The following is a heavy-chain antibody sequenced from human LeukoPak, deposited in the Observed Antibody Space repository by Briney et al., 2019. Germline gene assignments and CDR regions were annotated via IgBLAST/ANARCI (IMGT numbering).Heavy chain of an antibody. V-gene: IGHV4-39*02. CDR1: GGSISNSSYY. CDR2: IYYSGSA. D-gene: IGHD6-13*01. Sequence: SETLSLTCIVSGGSISNSSYYWGWIRQPPGKGLEWIGSIYYSGSAYYNPSLKSRVTISVDTSKNQFSLKPSSVTAADTAVYYCAREWGSSWPFDYWGQGTLVTVSS. J-gene: IGHJ4*02. CDR3: AREWGSSWPFDY.